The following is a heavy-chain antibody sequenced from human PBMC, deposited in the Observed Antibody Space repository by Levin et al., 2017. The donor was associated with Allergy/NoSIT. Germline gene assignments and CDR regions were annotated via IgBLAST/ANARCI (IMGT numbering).Heavy chain of an antibody. D-gene: IGHD6-6*01. CDR3: ARDPSLYYYGMDG. CDR1: GFTFSSYA. V-gene: IGHV3-30*04. CDR2: ISYDGSNK. Sequence: GESLKISCAASGFTFSSYAMHWVRQAPGKGLEWVAVISYDGSNKYYADSVKGRFTISRDNSKNTLYLQMNSRRAEDTEVYYCARDPSLYYYGMDGWGQGTTVTVSS. J-gene: IGHJ6*02.